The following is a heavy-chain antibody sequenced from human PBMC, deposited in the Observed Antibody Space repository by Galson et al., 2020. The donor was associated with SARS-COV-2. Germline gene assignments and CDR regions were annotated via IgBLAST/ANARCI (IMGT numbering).Heavy chain of an antibody. J-gene: IGHJ5*02. D-gene: IGHD2-8*02. CDR2: ISWTSDSI. CDR3: APLTGVLASTTWFYP. V-gene: IGHV3-9*01. Sequence: SLKISCAASGFTFNDYPMHWVRQAPGKGLEWVSGISWTSDSIGYADSVRGRFTISRDNAKNSLYLQMNSLRAEDTALYYCAPLTGVLASTTWFYPWGQGTLVTVSS. CDR1: GFTFNDYP.